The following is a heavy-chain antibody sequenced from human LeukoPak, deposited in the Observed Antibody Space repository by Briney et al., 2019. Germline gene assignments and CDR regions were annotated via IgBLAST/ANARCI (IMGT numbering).Heavy chain of an antibody. J-gene: IGHJ4*02. D-gene: IGHD1-1*01. V-gene: IGHV2-5*02. CDR1: GFSLSTHEVG. Sequence: SGPTLVKPTQTLTLTCSFSGFSLSTHEVGVGWIRQPPGKALEWLAVIYWDDVKRDRPSLRSRLTVTKDTSKNQVVLTMTNVDPVDTATYYCAHAYTPSGTWGYFDYWGQGTLVTVSS. CDR2: IYWDDVK. CDR3: AHAYTPSGTWGYFDY.